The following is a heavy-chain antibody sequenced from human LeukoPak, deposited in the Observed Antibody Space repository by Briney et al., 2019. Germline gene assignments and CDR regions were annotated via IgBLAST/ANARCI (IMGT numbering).Heavy chain of an antibody. J-gene: IGHJ3*02. CDR2: IYYSGST. CDR1: GGSISSSSYY. Sequence: SETLSLTCTVFGGSISSSSYYWGWIRQPPGKGLGWIWSIYYSGSTYYNPSFKSRVTISVDTSKNQFSLKLSSVTAADTAVYYCASSMIVERPDAFDIWGQGTMVTVSS. CDR3: ASSMIVERPDAFDI. V-gene: IGHV4-39*01. D-gene: IGHD3-22*01.